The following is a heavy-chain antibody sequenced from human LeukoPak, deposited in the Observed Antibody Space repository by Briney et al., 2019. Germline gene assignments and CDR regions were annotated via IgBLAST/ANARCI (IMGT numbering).Heavy chain of an antibody. J-gene: IGHJ4*02. CDR3: ARGTTAIFDY. D-gene: IGHD1-1*01. V-gene: IGHV3-30*04. Sequence: GGSLRLSCTASGFTFGDYAMSWVRQAPGKGLEWVAVISCDGSNKYYADSVKGRFTISRDNSKNTLYLQMKSLRAEDTAVYYCARGTTAIFDYWGQGTLVTVSS. CDR1: GFTFGDYA. CDR2: ISCDGSNK.